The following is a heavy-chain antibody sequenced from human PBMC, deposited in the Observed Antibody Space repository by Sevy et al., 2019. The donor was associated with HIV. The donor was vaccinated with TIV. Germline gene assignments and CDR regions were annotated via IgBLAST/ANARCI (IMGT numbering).Heavy chain of an antibody. CDR1: GFTFSSYD. J-gene: IGHJ3*02. CDR2: IGTAGDT. D-gene: IGHD3-10*01. V-gene: IGHV3-13*01. Sequence: GGSLRLSCAASGFTFSSYDMHWVRQATGTGLEWVSAIGTAGDTYYPGSVKGRFTISRENAKNSLYLQMNSLRAGDTAVYYCARGFIMRAFDIWGQRTMVTVSS. CDR3: ARGFIMRAFDI.